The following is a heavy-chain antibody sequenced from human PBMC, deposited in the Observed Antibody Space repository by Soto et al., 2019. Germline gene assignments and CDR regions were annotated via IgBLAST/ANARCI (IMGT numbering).Heavy chain of an antibody. V-gene: IGHV3-48*01. D-gene: IGHD1-1*01. CDR2: ISSSSSTI. Sequence: PGGSLRLTCAASGFTFSSYSINWGRRAPGKGLEWVSYISSSSSTIYYADSVKGRFTISRDNAKNSLYLQMNSLRAEDTAVYYWASELAAINWFDPWGQGTLVTVSS. CDR3: ASELAAINWFDP. J-gene: IGHJ5*02. CDR1: GFTFSSYS.